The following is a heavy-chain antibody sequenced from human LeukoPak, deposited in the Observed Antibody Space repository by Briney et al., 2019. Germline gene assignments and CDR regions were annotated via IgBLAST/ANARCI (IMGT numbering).Heavy chain of an antibody. V-gene: IGHV4-34*01. D-gene: IGHD3-10*01. Sequence: SETLSLTCAVYGGSFSGYYWSWIRQPPGKGLEWIGEINHSGNTNYNPSLKSRVTISVDTSKNQFSLKLSSVTAADTAVYYCARGGLNYYGSGSYRKYNWFDPWGQGTLVTVSS. J-gene: IGHJ5*02. CDR3: ARGGLNYYGSGSYRKYNWFDP. CDR1: GGSFSGYY. CDR2: INHSGNT.